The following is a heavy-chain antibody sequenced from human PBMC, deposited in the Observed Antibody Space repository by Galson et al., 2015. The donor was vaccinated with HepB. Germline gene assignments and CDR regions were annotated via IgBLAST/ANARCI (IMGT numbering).Heavy chain of an antibody. Sequence: SLRLSCAASGFTFSSYAMSWVRQAPGKGLEWVSAISGSGGSTYYADSVKGRFTISRDNSKNTLYLQMNSLRAEDTAVYYCAKDPKTTRRYFVDIVATFIDYWGQGTLVTVSS. CDR2: ISGSGGST. J-gene: IGHJ4*02. V-gene: IGHV3-23*01. CDR1: GFTFSSYA. D-gene: IGHD5-12*01. CDR3: AKDPKTTRRYFVDIVATFIDY.